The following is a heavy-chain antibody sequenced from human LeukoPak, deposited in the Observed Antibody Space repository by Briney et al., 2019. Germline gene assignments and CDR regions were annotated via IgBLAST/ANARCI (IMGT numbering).Heavy chain of an antibody. CDR2: INPNSGGT. V-gene: IGHV1-2*02. Sequence: GASVKVSCKASGGTFSSYAISWVRQAPGQGLEWMGWINPNSGGTNFAQNFQGRVTMTRDTSISTAYMELNSLRADDTAVYYCARDQDYYDSSGYSGIDYWGQGTLVTVSS. J-gene: IGHJ4*02. CDR1: GGTFSSYA. CDR3: ARDQDYYDSSGYSGIDY. D-gene: IGHD3-22*01.